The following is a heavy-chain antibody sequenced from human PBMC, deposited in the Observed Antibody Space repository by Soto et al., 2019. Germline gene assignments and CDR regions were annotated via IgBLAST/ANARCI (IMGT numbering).Heavy chain of an antibody. V-gene: IGHV3-30*18. CDR2: ISYDGSNK. D-gene: IGHD4-17*01. CDR1: GFTFSSYG. CDR3: AKNDYGDYYGMDV. J-gene: IGHJ6*02. Sequence: LRLSCAASGFTFSSYGMHWVRQAPGKGLEWVAVISYDGSNKYYADSVKGRFTISRDNSKNTLYLQMNSLRAEDTAVYYCAKNDYGDYYGMDVWGQGTTVTVSS.